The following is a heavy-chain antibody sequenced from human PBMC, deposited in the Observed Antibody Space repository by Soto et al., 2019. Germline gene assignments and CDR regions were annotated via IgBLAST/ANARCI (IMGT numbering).Heavy chain of an antibody. CDR1: GFTFSSYS. J-gene: IGHJ6*02. CDR3: ARDLRVAGYYYYGMDV. V-gene: IGHV3-21*01. D-gene: IGHD6-19*01. CDR2: ISSSSSYI. Sequence: GGSLRLSCAASGFTFSSYSMNWVRQAPGKGLEWVSSISSSSSYIYYADSVKGRFTISRDNAENSLYLQMNSLKAEDTAVYYCARDLRVAGYYYYGMDVWGQGTTVTVSS.